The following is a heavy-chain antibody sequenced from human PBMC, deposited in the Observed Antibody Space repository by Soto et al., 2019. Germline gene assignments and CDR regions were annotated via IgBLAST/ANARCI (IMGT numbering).Heavy chain of an antibody. CDR1: GGSITSGAYY. J-gene: IGHJ5*02. CDR2: IYYSGST. V-gene: IGHV4-31*03. Sequence: KTSETLSLTCTVSGGSITSGAYYWTWIRQPPGKGLEWIGYIYYSGSTYYNPSLQSRLTIPVGTSKNQFSLKLNSVTAADTAVYYCARGSFSSTSSWFDPWGQGTLVTVSS. D-gene: IGHD6-6*01. CDR3: ARGSFSSTSSWFDP.